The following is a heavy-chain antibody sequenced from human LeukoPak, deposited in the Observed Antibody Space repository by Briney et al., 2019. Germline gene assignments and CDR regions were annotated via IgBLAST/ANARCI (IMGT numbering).Heavy chain of an antibody. CDR3: ARGAYSGVS. CDR1: GGSIRTSY. D-gene: IGHD3-3*01. V-gene: IGHV4-4*07. J-gene: IGHJ5*02. CDR2: IYISGST. Sequence: SQTLSLTCTVSGGSIRTSYWNWIRQPAGKGLEWIGRIYISGSTIYNPSLKSRVTMSIDSSKNQISLSLTSVTAADTAMYYCARGAYSGVSWGQGTLVTVSS.